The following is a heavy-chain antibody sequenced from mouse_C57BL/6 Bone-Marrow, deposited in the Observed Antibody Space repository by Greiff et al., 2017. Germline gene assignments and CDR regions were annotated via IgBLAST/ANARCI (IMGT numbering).Heavy chain of an antibody. J-gene: IGHJ2*01. CDR3: ARRRDYFDY. CDR2: ISSGGSYT. CDR1: GFTFSSYG. V-gene: IGHV5-6*02. Sequence: EVKLVESGGDLVKPGGSLKLSCAASGFTFSSYGMSWVRQTPDKRLEWVATISSGGSYTYYPDSVKGRFTISRDNAKNTLYLQMSRLKAEDTAMYYCARRRDYFDYWGQGTTLTVSS.